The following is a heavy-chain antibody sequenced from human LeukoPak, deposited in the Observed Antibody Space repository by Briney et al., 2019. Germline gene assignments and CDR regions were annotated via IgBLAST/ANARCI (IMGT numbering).Heavy chain of an antibody. CDR3: ASPTTVTRNTFDI. D-gene: IGHD4-17*01. CDR1: GFIFSNYA. Sequence: PGGSLRLSCAASGFIFSNYAMHWVRQAPGKGLEWVAVISYDGSNKYYADSVKGRFTISRDNSKNTLYLQMNSLRAEDTAVYYCASPTTVTRNTFDIWGPGTMVTVSS. CDR2: ISYDGSNK. J-gene: IGHJ3*02. V-gene: IGHV3-30-3*01.